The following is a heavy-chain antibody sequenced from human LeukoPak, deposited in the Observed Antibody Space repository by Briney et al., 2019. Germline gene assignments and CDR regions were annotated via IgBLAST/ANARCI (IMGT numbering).Heavy chain of an antibody. CDR1: GYTFTDYY. CDR2: VDPEDGET. Sequence: ASVKVSCKVSGYTFTDYYMHWVQQAPGKGLEWMGLVDPEDGETIYAEKFQGRVTITADTPTDTAYMELSSLRSEDTAVYYCATGDSGSYFDYWGQGTLVTVSS. D-gene: IGHD1-26*01. CDR3: ATGDSGSYFDY. J-gene: IGHJ4*02. V-gene: IGHV1-69-2*01.